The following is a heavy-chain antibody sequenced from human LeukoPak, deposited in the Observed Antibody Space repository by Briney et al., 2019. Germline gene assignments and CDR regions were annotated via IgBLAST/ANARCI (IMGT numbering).Heavy chain of an antibody. V-gene: IGHV3-30-3*01. CDR2: ISYDGSNK. CDR1: GFTFSSYA. CDR3: ARERDSQGGAFDI. D-gene: IGHD3-22*01. Sequence: GGSLRLSCAASGFTFSSYAMHWVRQAPGKGLEWVAVISYDGSNKYYADSVKGRFTISRDNSKNTLYLQMNSLRAEDTAVYYCARERDSQGGAFDIWGQGTMVTVSS. J-gene: IGHJ3*02.